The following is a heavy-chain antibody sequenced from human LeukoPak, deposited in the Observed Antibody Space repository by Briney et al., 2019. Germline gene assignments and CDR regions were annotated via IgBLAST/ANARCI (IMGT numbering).Heavy chain of an antibody. CDR1: GFTFSSYS. J-gene: IGHJ4*02. D-gene: IGHD3-10*01. Sequence: GGSLRLSCVASGFTFSSYSMNWVRQAPGKGLEWVSSISSSSSYIYYADSVKGRFTISRDNAKNSLYLQMNSLRAEDTAVYYCARETDYYGSGARIDYWGQGTLVTVSS. CDR2: ISSSSSYI. CDR3: ARETDYYGSGARIDY. V-gene: IGHV3-21*01.